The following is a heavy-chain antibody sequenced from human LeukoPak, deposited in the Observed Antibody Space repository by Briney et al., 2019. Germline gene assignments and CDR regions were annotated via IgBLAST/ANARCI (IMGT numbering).Heavy chain of an antibody. Sequence: GGSLRLSCAASGFTVSSNYMSWARQAPGKGLEWVSVIYSGGSTYYADSVKGRFTISRDNSKNTLYLQMNSLRAEDTAVYYCARDSGSYYYGSGSYYRSYYYYYGMDVWGQGTTVTVSS. D-gene: IGHD3-10*01. CDR1: GFTVSSNY. V-gene: IGHV3-66*01. CDR3: ARDSGSYYYGSGSYYRSYYYYYGMDV. J-gene: IGHJ6*02. CDR2: IYSGGST.